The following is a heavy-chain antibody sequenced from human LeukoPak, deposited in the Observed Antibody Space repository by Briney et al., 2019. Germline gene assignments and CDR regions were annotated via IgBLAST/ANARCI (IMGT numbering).Heavy chain of an antibody. D-gene: IGHD1-26*01. CDR2: IYPGDSDT. J-gene: IGHJ6*02. Sequence: GESLKISCKGSGYSFTSYWIGWVRQMPGKGLEWMGIIYPGDSDTRYSPSFQGQVTISVDKSISTAYLQWSSLKASDTAMYYCARHGSVGATIWDYYYGMDVWGQGTTVTVSS. CDR1: GYSFTSYW. V-gene: IGHV5-51*01. CDR3: ARHGSVGATIWDYYYGMDV.